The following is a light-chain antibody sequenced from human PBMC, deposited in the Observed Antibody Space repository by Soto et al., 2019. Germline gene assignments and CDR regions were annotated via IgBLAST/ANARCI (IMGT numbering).Light chain of an antibody. V-gene: IGKV3-20*01. CDR3: QQYGSSPFT. CDR2: GAS. Sequence: IVLTQSPCTLSLSPGERATLSCRSSQSVSSSYLAWYQQKPGQAPRLLIYGASSRATGIPDRFSGSGSGTDFTLTISRLEPEDFAVYYCQQYGSSPFTFGGGTKVDI. CDR1: QSVSSSY. J-gene: IGKJ4*01.